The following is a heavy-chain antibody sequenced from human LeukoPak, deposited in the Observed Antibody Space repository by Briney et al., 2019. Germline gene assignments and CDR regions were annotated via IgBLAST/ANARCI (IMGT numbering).Heavy chain of an antibody. CDR2: ISYDGSNK. J-gene: IGHJ4*02. CDR1: GFTFSSYG. CDR3: AKDQVEQWATLDY. V-gene: IGHV3-30*18. Sequence: PGGSLRLSCAASGFTFSSYGMHWVRQAPGKGLEWVAVISYDGSNKYYADSVKGRFTISRDNSKNTLYLQMNSLRAEDTAVYYCAKDQVEQWATLDYWGQGTLVTVSS. D-gene: IGHD6-19*01.